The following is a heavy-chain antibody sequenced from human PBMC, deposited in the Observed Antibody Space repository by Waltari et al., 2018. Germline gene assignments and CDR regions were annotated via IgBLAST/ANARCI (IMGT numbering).Heavy chain of an antibody. CDR2: INPNSGGT. V-gene: IGHV1-2*06. Sequence: QVQLVQSGAEVKKPGASVKVSCKASGYTFTGYYMHWVRQAPGQGLEWMGRINPNSGGTNYARKLQGRVTMTRETSISTAYMELSRLRSDDTAVYYCARGKSPGIAVAGNWFDPWGQGTLVTVSS. CDR1: GYTFTGYY. CDR3: ARGKSPGIAVAGNWFDP. D-gene: IGHD6-19*01. J-gene: IGHJ5*02.